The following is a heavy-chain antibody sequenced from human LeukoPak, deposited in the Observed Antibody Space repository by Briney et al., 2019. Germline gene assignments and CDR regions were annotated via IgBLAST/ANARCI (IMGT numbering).Heavy chain of an antibody. D-gene: IGHD2-2*01. Sequence: SVKVSCKASGGTFSSYAISWVRQAPGQGLEWMGEIIPIFGTANYAQKFQGRVTITADESTSTAYMELSSLRSEDTAVYYCARGRAYCSSTSCYGIEDYWGQGTLVTVSS. CDR3: ARGRAYCSSTSCYGIEDY. CDR1: GGTFSSYA. J-gene: IGHJ4*02. V-gene: IGHV1-69*01. CDR2: IIPIFGTA.